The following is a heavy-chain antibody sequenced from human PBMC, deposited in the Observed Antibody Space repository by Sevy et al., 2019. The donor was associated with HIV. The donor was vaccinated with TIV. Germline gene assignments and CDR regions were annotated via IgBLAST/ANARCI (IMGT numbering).Heavy chain of an antibody. Sequence: GGSLRLSCAASGFTFNSYAMNGVRQAPGKGLEWVSTISGSGVTTYHADSVKGRFTISRDNSKNTLYLQMNSLRAEDTAVYYCAKSKNYLDAFDIWGQGTKVTVSS. D-gene: IGHD1-7*01. CDR1: GFTFNSYA. CDR3: AKSKNYLDAFDI. V-gene: IGHV3-23*01. CDR2: ISGSGVTT. J-gene: IGHJ3*02.